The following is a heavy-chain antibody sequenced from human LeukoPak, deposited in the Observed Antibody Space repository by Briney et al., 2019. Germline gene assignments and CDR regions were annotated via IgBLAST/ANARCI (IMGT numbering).Heavy chain of an antibody. CDR2: IYSGGST. CDR3: ARDVSGSSSWSDFDY. CDR1: GFTVSSNY. Sequence: PGGSLRLSCAASGFTVSSNYMSWVRQAPGKGLEWVSVIYSGGSTFYADSVRGRFTIPRDNSKNTLYLQMNSLRAEDTAVYYCARDVSGSSSWSDFDYWGQGTLVTVSS. J-gene: IGHJ4*02. V-gene: IGHV3-66*01. D-gene: IGHD6-13*01.